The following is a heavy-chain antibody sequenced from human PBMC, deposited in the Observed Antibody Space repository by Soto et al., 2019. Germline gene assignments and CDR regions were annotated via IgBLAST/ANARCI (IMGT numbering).Heavy chain of an antibody. J-gene: IGHJ6*03. CDR2: IDWDDDK. Sequence: SGPTLVNPTQTLTLTCTFSGFSLSTSGMCVSWIRQPPGKALEWLALIDWDDDKYYSTSLKTRLTISKDTSKNQVVLTMTNMDPVDTATYYCARTRPGYCSGGSCYPYYYYYMDGWGKGTTVTVSS. D-gene: IGHD2-15*01. V-gene: IGHV2-70*01. CDR3: ARTRPGYCSGGSCYPYYYYYMDG. CDR1: GFSLSTSGMC.